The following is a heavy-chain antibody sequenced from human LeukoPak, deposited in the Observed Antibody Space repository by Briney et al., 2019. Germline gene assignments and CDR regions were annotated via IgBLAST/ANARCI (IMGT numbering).Heavy chain of an antibody. CDR3: ARVLTARSGGYDAFDI. CDR2: IRYDGSNI. Sequence: GGSLRLSCAASAFTFSSYGMHWVRQAPGKGLEWVAFIRYDGSNIYYADSVKGRFTISRDNSKNTLYLQMNSLRAGDTAVYYCARVLTARSGGYDAFDIWGQGTMVTVSS. D-gene: IGHD6-25*01. J-gene: IGHJ3*02. V-gene: IGHV3-30*02. CDR1: AFTFSSYG.